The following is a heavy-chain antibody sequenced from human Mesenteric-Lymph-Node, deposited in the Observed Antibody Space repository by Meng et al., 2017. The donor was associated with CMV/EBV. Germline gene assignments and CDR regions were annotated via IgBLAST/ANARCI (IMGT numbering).Heavy chain of an antibody. CDR1: GFTFSNYW. J-gene: IGHJ4*02. Sequence: GGSLRLSCEASGFTFSNYWVHWVRQAPGKGLVWVSRINGDGSSTTYADSVKGRFTISRDNAKNTLYLQMNSLRVEDTAVYYCARGFRFLEWLCDYWGQGTLVTVSS. V-gene: IGHV3-74*01. D-gene: IGHD3-3*01. CDR3: ARGFRFLEWLCDY. CDR2: INGDGSST.